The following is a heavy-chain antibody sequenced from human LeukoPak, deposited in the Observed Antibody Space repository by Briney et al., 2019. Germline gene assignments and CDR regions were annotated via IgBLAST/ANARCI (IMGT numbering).Heavy chain of an antibody. Sequence: GRSLRLSCAASGFTFDDYAMHWVRQAPGKGLEWVSGISWNSGSIGYADSVKGRFTISRDNAKNSLYLQMNSLRAEDTALYYCAKGDYYNSSGSFDDWGQEPLVTVSS. J-gene: IGHJ4*02. CDR3: AKGDYYNSSGSFDD. CDR2: ISWNSGSI. CDR1: GFTFDDYA. D-gene: IGHD3-22*01. V-gene: IGHV3-9*01.